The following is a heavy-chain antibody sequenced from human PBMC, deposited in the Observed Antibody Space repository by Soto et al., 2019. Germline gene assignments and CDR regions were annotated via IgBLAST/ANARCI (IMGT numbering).Heavy chain of an antibody. Sequence: GGSLRLSCAASGFTFSSYSMNWVRQAPGKGLEWVSYISSSSSTIYYADSVKGRFTISRDNAKNSLHLQMNSLRDEDTAVYYCARAATPKGYYGMDVWGQGTTVTVSS. CDR3: ARAATPKGYYGMDV. V-gene: IGHV3-48*02. J-gene: IGHJ6*02. D-gene: IGHD6-25*01. CDR1: GFTFSSYS. CDR2: ISSSSSTI.